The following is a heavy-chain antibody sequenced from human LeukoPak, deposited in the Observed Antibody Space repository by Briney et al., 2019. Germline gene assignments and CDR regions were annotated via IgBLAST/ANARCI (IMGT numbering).Heavy chain of an antibody. J-gene: IGHJ4*02. CDR1: AFTFSSYA. CDR2: ISGSGGST. V-gene: IGHV3-23*01. Sequence: GGSLRLSCAASAFTFSSYAMSWVRQAPGKGLEWVSAISGSGGSTYYADSVKGRFTISRDNSKNTLYLQMNSLTAEDTAVHYCAKLEMATIKGNDFWGQGTLVTVSS. CDR3: AKLEMATIKGNDF. D-gene: IGHD5-24*01.